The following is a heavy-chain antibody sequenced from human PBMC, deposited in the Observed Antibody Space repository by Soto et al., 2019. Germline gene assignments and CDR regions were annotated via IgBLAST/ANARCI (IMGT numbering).Heavy chain of an antibody. J-gene: IGHJ3*02. D-gene: IGHD2-2*01. CDR2: IIPILGTI. CDR3: AREVLTFGPGVVGGAFDI. V-gene: IGHV1-69*12. Sequence: QVQLVQSGTEVRKPGSSVKVSCKASGGTFDSNAISWVRLAPGQGLEWMGGIIPILGTINNAQKFQDRVTITADESAKIADMELSSHRSEDTAIYYCAREVLTFGPGVVGGAFDIWGQGTLVTVSS. CDR1: GGTFDSNA.